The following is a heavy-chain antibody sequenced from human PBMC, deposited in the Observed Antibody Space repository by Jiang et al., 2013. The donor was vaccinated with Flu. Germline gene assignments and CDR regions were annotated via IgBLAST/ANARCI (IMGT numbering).Heavy chain of an antibody. Sequence: SQTLSLTCAISGDSVSSNSAAWSWIRQSPSRGLEWLGRTYYRSKWYDDYAVSVEKSNNHQPRHIQEPVLLQLNSVTPEDTAVYYCARALAVAGNAGWYYDLWGRGTLVTVSS. V-gene: IGHV6-1*01. CDR3: ARALAVAGNAGWYYDL. CDR2: TYYRSKWYD. D-gene: IGHD6-19*01. CDR1: GDSVSSNSAA. J-gene: IGHJ2*01.